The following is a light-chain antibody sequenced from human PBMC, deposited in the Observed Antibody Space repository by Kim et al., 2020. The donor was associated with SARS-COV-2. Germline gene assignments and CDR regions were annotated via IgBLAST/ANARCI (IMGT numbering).Light chain of an antibody. J-gene: IGKJ2*01. CDR2: GAS. CDR3: QQYDNWPPYT. Sequence: EVVMTQSPAPLSLSPGERATLSCRASQSVNTNLAWYQQQPGQAPRLLIYGASTRATDIPARFSGSGSGTEFTLIISSLQSEDIAVYYCQQYDNWPPYTFGQGTKLEIK. CDR1: QSVNTN. V-gene: IGKV3-15*01.